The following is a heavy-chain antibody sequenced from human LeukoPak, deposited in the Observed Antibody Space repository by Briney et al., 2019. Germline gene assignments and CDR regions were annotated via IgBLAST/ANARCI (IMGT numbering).Heavy chain of an antibody. CDR2: IYYSGST. CDR3: ARVDSSGSRDAFDI. CDR1: GGSVSSGSYY. V-gene: IGHV4-61*01. D-gene: IGHD6-19*01. J-gene: IGHJ3*02. Sequence: PSETLSLTCTVSGGSVSSGSYYWSWIRQPPGKGLEWIGYIYYSGSTNYNPSLKSRVTISVDTSKNQFSLKLSSVTAADTAVYYCARVDSSGSRDAFDIWGQGTMVTVSS.